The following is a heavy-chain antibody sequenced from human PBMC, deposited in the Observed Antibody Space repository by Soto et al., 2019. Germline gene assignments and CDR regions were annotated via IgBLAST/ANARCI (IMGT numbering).Heavy chain of an antibody. CDR2: IIPISGTA. CDR3: ARSQGSSTSVELYYYYYYGMDV. V-gene: IGHV1-69*01. J-gene: IGHJ6*02. D-gene: IGHD2-2*01. CDR1: GGTFSSYA. Sequence: QVQLVQSGAEVKKPGSSVKVSCKASGGTFSSYAISWVRQAPGQGLEWMGGIIPISGTANYAQKFQGRVTNTADESTSTAYMELSSLRSEDTAVYYCARSQGSSTSVELYYYYYYGMDVWGQGTTVTVSS.